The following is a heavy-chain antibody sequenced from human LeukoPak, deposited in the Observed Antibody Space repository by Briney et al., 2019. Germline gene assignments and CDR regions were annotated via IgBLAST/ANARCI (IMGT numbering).Heavy chain of an antibody. J-gene: IGHJ4*01. V-gene: IGHV3-23*01. CDR1: GFTFSNYA. CDR3: ATDLGRALVAVPGVEGLYFDC. CDR2: ISGSGDST. D-gene: IGHD6-19*01. Sequence: QAGGSLRLSCAASGFTFSNYAMRWVRQAPGKGLEWVSGISGSGDSTYYADSVKGRFTISRDNSKNTLYLQMNSLSAEDTAGDYCATDLGRALVAVPGVEGLYFDCW.